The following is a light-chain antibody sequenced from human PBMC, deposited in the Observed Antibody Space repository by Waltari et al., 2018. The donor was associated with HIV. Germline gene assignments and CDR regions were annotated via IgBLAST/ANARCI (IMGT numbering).Light chain of an antibody. CDR3: QQYETSPYT. CDR1: RNLNYKY. CDR2: GAS. Sequence: VLTQSPGTLSLSPGESATLSCRASRNLNYKYLAWHQHKPGQAPRLIIYGASHRADGIPDKFRGSGSGTDFTLTITRLDPEDFALYFCQQYETSPYTFGQGTRLEIK. V-gene: IGKV3-20*01. J-gene: IGKJ2*01.